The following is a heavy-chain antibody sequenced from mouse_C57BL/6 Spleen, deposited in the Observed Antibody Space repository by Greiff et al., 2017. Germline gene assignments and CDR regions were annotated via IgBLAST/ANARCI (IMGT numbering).Heavy chain of an antibody. CDR1: GYTFTSYW. CDR2: IDPSDSET. Sequence: QVQLQPGAELVRPGSSVKLSCKASGYTFTSYWMHWVKQRPIQGLEWIGNIDPSDSETHYNQKFKDKATLTVDKSSSTAYMQLSSLTSEDSAVYYCAVYGSPGYFDVWGTGTTVTVSS. V-gene: IGHV1-52*01. J-gene: IGHJ1*03. CDR3: AVYGSPGYFDV. D-gene: IGHD1-1*01.